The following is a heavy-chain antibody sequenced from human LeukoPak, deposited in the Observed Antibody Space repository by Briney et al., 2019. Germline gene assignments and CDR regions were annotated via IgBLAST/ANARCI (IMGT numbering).Heavy chain of an antibody. V-gene: IGHV4-34*01. J-gene: IGHJ6*04. D-gene: IGHD4-17*01. CDR2: INHSGST. Sequence: SETLSLTCAVYGGSLSGYYWSWIRQPPGKGLEWIGEINHSGSTNYNPSLKSRVTISVDTSKNQFSLKLSSVTAADTAVYYCARDPRTTVTTSYYYYGMDVWGKGTTVTVSS. CDR1: GGSLSGYY. CDR3: ARDPRTTVTTSYYYYGMDV.